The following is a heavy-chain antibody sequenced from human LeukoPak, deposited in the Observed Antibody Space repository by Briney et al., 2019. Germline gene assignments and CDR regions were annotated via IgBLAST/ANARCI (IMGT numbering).Heavy chain of an antibody. Sequence: PSETLSLTCTVSGGSISSYSWSWIRQPAGKGPECIGHISPSGSTNYNPSLKSRVTMSVDTSKNQFSLKLSSVTAADTAVYYCARQELYYYYMDVWGKGTTVTVSS. D-gene: IGHD1-7*01. CDR3: ARQELYYYYMDV. V-gene: IGHV4-4*07. J-gene: IGHJ6*03. CDR1: GGSISSYS. CDR2: ISPSGST.